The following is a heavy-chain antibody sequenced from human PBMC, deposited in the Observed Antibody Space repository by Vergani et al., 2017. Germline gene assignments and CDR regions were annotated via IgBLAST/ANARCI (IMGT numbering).Heavy chain of an antibody. Sequence: DVDLVESGGGFVQPGGSLRLSCAASSFSVSSHYMTWVRQAPGKGLEWVSTINIGGRTSYADSVKGRLTLTRDDSKNTLHLQMNSLRPEDTAVYYCARRAERWDTLLRDDFDVWGQGTFVTVSP. CDR2: INIGGRT. CDR3: ARRAERWDTLLRDDFDV. CDR1: SFSVSSHY. J-gene: IGHJ3*01. V-gene: IGHV3-66*02. D-gene: IGHD1-26*01.